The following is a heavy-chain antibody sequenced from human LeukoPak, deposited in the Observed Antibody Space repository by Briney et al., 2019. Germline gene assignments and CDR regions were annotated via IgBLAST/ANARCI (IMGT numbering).Heavy chain of an antibody. D-gene: IGHD3-22*01. CDR3: ARRTMIVVDDAAFDI. Sequence: GGSLRLSCAVSGFTFSSYWMSWVRQAPGKGLEWVANIKQDGSEKYYVDSVKGRFTISRDNAKNSLYLQMNSLRAEDTAVYYCARRTMIVVDDAAFDIWGQGTMVTVSS. CDR2: IKQDGSEK. J-gene: IGHJ3*02. V-gene: IGHV3-7*01. CDR1: GFTFSSYW.